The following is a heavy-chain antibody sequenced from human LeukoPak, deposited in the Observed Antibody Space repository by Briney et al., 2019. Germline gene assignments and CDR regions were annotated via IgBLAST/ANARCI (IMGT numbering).Heavy chain of an antibody. V-gene: IGHV4-31*03. CDR3: ARDITVTTFGYYYGMDV. CDR1: GGSISSGGYY. CDR2: IYYSGST. Sequence: SQTLSLTCTVSGGSISSGGYYWGWIRQHPGKGLEWIGYIYYSGSTYYNPSLKSRVTISVDTSKNQFSLKLSSVTAADTAVYYCARDITVTTFGYYYGMDVWGQGTTVTVSS. D-gene: IGHD4-17*01. J-gene: IGHJ6*02.